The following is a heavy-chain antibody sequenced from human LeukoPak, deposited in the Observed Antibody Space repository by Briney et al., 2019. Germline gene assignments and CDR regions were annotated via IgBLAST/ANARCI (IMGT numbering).Heavy chain of an antibody. CDR2: ISGDGGST. CDR1: GFTFDDYA. V-gene: IGHV3-43*02. J-gene: IGHJ4*02. Sequence: PGGSLRLSCAASGFTFDDYAMHWVRQAPGKGLEWVSLISGDGGSTYYADSVKGRFAISRDNAKNSLYLQMNSLRDEDTAVYYCARDQDYGFDYWGQGTLVIVSS. D-gene: IGHD4-17*01. CDR3: ARDQDYGFDY.